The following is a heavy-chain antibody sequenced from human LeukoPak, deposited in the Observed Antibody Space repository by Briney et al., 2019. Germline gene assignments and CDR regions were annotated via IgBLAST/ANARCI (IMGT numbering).Heavy chain of an antibody. CDR2: IYSSGTT. V-gene: IGHV4-39*01. D-gene: IGHD1-1*01. J-gene: IGHJ4*02. CDR3: ARHLSGTTMAHYFDF. CDR1: GDSISSARNY. Sequence: SETLSLTCTVSGDSISSARNYWGWIRQSPGKGLEWLASIYSSGTTQSNPSLKSRVSISIDTSKNQFSLKLYSVTASDAAIYYCARHLSGTTMAHYFDFWGQGTLVTVSS.